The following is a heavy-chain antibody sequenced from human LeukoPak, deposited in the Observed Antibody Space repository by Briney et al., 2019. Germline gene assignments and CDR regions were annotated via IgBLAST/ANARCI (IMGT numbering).Heavy chain of an antibody. V-gene: IGHV4-61*02. J-gene: IGHJ3*01. CDR2: IYSSGST. CDR3: VRRGDV. CDR1: GTSISSGDYY. Sequence: PSQTLSLTCTVSGTSISSGDYYWNWIRQPAGKGLEWIGRIYSSGSTNYNPSLRSRVTISRDTSKNQFSLQLNSVTAADTAVYYCVRRGDVWGQGTMVTVSS.